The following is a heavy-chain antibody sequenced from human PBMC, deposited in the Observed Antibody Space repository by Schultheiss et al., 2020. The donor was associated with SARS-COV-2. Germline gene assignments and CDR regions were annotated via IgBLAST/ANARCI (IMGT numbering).Heavy chain of an antibody. Sequence: SETLSLTCTVSGGSISSYYWSWIRQPAGKGLEWIGRIYPSGSTNYNPSLKNRVTMSLDTSKNQFSLQLNSVTPEDTAVYYCARDRAATIDYWGQGTLVTVSS. D-gene: IGHD3-10*01. CDR2: IYPSGST. CDR1: GGSISSYY. CDR3: ARDRAATIDY. J-gene: IGHJ4*02. V-gene: IGHV4-4*07.